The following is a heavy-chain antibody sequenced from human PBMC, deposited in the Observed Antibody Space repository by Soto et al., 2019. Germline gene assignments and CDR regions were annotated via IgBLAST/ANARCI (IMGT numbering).Heavy chain of an antibody. CDR1: GFTLSSYA. CDR3: AKDPTVTPGNWFDP. CDR2: ISGSGGST. Sequence: GGSLRLSCAASGFTLSSYAMSWVRQAPGKGLEWVSAISGSGGSTYYADSVKGRFTISRDNSKNTLYLQMNSLRAEDTAVYYCAKDPTVTPGNWFDPWGQGTLVTVSS. V-gene: IGHV3-23*01. D-gene: IGHD4-4*01. J-gene: IGHJ5*02.